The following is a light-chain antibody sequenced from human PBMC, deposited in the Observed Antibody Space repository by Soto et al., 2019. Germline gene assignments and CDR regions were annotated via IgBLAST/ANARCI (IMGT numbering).Light chain of an antibody. Sequence: EIVLTQSPGALSLSPGERATLSCGASQSVSSSYLAWYQQKPGQAPRLLIYGASTRATGLPDRFSGSGSGTDFTLTISRLEPEDFALYYCQQYGSSPRTFGQGTKVEIK. CDR3: QQYGSSPRT. CDR2: GAS. J-gene: IGKJ1*01. CDR1: QSVSSSY. V-gene: IGKV3-20*01.